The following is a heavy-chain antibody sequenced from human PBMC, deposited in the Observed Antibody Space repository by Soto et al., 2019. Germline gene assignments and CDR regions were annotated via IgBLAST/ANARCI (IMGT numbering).Heavy chain of an antibody. Sequence: GGSLRLSFASSGFTFSSYWMHWFRQSPGKGLVWVSRINSDGSSTSYADSVKGRFTISRDNAKNTLYLQMNSLRAEDTAVYYCAKDHGPFTGDDVFDIWRQGKMVTGSS. CDR1: GFTFSSYW. V-gene: IGHV3-74*01. CDR3: AKDHGPFTGDDVFDI. J-gene: IGHJ3*02. D-gene: IGHD1-1*01. CDR2: INSDGSST.